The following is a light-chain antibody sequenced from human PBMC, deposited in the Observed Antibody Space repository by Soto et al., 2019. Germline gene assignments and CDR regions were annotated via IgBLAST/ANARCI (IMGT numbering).Light chain of an antibody. CDR2: RAS. V-gene: IGKV3-15*01. Sequence: EIVMTQSPATLSVSPGERATLSCRSSQSVSSNLTWYQQKPGQAPRLLIYRASTRATGISGRFSGSGSGTEFTLTITSLQSEDFAVYYCQQYNEWPITFGQGTRLEI. J-gene: IGKJ5*01. CDR1: QSVSSN. CDR3: QQYNEWPIT.